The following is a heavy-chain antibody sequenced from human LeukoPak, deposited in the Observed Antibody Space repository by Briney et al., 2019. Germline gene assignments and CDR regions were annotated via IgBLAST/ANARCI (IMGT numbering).Heavy chain of an antibody. CDR2: INPNGGGT. V-gene: IGHV1-2*02. CDR3: ARGKSATAPDSNWYLDL. Sequence: ASVKVSCKASGYYMHLVRQAPGQGLEWMGWINPNGGGTKYAQKFQGRVTISTAYMELSRLRSDDTAVYYCARGKSATAPDSNWYLDLWGRGTLVTVSS. D-gene: IGHD6-13*01. J-gene: IGHJ2*01. CDR1: GYY.